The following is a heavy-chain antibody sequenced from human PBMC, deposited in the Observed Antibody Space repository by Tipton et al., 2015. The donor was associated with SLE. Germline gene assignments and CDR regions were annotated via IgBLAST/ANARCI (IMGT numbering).Heavy chain of an antibody. D-gene: IGHD1-26*01. Sequence: SLRLSCAASGFTFSTYAMHWVRQAPGRGLQWVALISYDGSNKHYADSVKGRFTISRDNSKSTLYLQMSSVRAEDTAVYYCATYSGSTQRYYYGMDVWGQGTTVTVSS. J-gene: IGHJ6*02. V-gene: IGHV3-30*14. CDR3: ATYSGSTQRYYYGMDV. CDR2: ISYDGSNK. CDR1: GFTFSTYA.